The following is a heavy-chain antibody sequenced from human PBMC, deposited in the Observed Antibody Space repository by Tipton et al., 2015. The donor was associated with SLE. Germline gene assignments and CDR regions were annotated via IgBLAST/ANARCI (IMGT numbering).Heavy chain of an antibody. J-gene: IGHJ1*01. Sequence: TLSLTCAVYGGSFSGYYWSWIRQPPGKGLEWIGDINHSGSTNYNPSLKSRVTISVDMSKNQFSPRLSSVTAADTAVYYCARAYCSSSSCQRAECVQHWGQGTLVTVSS. CDR2: INHSGST. D-gene: IGHD2-2*01. CDR3: ARAYCSSSSCQRAECVQH. CDR1: GGSFSGYY. V-gene: IGHV4-34*01.